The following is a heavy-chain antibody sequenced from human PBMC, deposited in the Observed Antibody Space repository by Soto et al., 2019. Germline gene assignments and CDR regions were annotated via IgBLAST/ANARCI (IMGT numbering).Heavy chain of an antibody. CDR2: IYYGGTT. CDR1: VEPMTGGYY. Sequence: PSETLRLTCDVSVEPMTGGYYWGWIRQSPGKGLEWIGGIYYGGTTYYNPSLRSRLAISIDTSKNQFSLRLSSVTAADTALHYCARGWDYFDFWGKGPLVT. J-gene: IGHJ4*02. V-gene: IGHV4-38-2*01. D-gene: IGHD1-26*01. CDR3: ARGWDYFDF.